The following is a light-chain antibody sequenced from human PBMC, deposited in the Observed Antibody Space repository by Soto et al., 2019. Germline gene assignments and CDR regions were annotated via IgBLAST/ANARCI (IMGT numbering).Light chain of an antibody. V-gene: IGLV2-14*01. J-gene: IGLJ3*02. CDR3: SSYTRSSTLV. CDR1: SSDVGAYKY. CDR2: EVS. Sequence: QPVLTQPASVSGSPGQSITISCTGTSSDVGAYKYVSWYQQHPGKAPKLMIYEVSNRPSGVSNRFSGSKSGNTASLTISGLQAEDEADYYCSSYTRSSTLVFGGGTKLTVL.